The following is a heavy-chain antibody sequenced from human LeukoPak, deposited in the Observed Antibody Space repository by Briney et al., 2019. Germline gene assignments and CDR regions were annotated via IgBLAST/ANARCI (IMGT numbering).Heavy chain of an antibody. D-gene: IGHD3-10*01. CDR1: GYSFTSYC. V-gene: IGHV5-51*01. J-gene: IGHJ4*02. Sequence: PGASLKISCKGSGYSFTSYCIGWVRQMAGKGLELMGIIYPGDSDTTYSPSFQGQVTISADKSISTAYLQWSSLKASDTAMYYCARQYRFGEFCYDYWGQGNLVTVSS. CDR2: IYPGDSDT. CDR3: ARQYRFGEFCYDY.